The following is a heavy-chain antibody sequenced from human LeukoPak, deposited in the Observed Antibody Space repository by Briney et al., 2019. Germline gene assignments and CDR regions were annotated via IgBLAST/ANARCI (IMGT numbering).Heavy chain of an antibody. CDR3: AREGIIREEGRNWFDP. CDR1: RFTFTTHN. CDR2: ISSDSGLI. J-gene: IGHJ5*02. D-gene: IGHD2-15*01. Sequence: PGGSLRLSRVDSRFTFTTHNMDWVPPAPGKGLEWVSFISSDSGLIYDADSVKGRFTSSRDNAKNSLYLQMNSQAAEDTAVYYCAREGIIREEGRNWFDPWGQGTLVTVSS. V-gene: IGHV3-48*01.